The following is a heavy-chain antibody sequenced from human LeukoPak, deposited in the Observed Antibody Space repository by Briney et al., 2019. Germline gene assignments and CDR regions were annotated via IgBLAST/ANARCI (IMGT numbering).Heavy chain of an antibody. CDR3: ARHDFGATRDY. J-gene: IGHJ4*02. CDR1: GGSINSYH. V-gene: IGHV4-59*01. Sequence: PSETLSLTCSVSGGSINSYHWSWIRQPPGKGLEWIGYIHYTGSTNYNPSLKSRGTISLDTSKSQFSLKVNSVTAADTAVYYCARHDFGATRDYWGQGTLVTVSS. D-gene: IGHD3/OR15-3a*01. CDR2: IHYTGST.